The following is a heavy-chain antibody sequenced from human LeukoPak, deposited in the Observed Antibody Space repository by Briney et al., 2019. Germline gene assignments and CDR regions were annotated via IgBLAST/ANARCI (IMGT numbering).Heavy chain of an antibody. CDR2: ISSSSSYI. CDR3: ATESGTYSGTCFDY. CDR1: GFTFSDYY. J-gene: IGHJ4*02. Sequence: PGGSLRLSCAASGFTFSDYYMSWVRQAPGKGLEWVSSISSSSSYIYYADSVKGRFTISRDNAKNSLYLQMNSLRAEDTAVYFCATESGTYSGTCFDYWGQGTLVTVSS. V-gene: IGHV3-21*01. D-gene: IGHD1-26*01.